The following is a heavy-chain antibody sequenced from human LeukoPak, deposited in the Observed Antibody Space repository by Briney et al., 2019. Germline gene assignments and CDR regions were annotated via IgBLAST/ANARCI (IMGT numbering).Heavy chain of an antibody. CDR1: GGSISSYY. D-gene: IGHD3-9*01. CDR3: ARGATYYDILTGYYYRYSYFDY. Sequence: SETLSLTCTVPGGSISSYYWSWIRQPPGKGLEWIGYLYYSGSTNYNPSLTSRVTISVDTSKNQFSLKLISVTAADTAVYYCARGATYYDILTGYYYRYSYFDYWGQGTLVTVSS. J-gene: IGHJ4*02. V-gene: IGHV4-59*12. CDR2: LYYSGST.